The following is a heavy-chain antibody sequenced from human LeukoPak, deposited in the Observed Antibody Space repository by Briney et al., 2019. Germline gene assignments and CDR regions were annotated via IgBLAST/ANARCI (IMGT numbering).Heavy chain of an antibody. V-gene: IGHV4-59*01. CDR2: IYHSGST. D-gene: IGHD3-22*01. J-gene: IGHJ4*02. Sequence: SETLSLTCTVSGASISSYYWSWIRQPPGKGLEWIGYIYHSGSTNYNPALKSRVTISEDTSKNQISLKLSSVTAADTAVYYCARVRGYNDSSGCDYWGQGTLVTVSS. CDR3: ARVRGYNDSSGCDY. CDR1: GASISSYY.